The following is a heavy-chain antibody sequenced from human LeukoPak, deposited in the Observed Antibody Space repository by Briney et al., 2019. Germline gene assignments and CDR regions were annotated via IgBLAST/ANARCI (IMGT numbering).Heavy chain of an antibody. CDR2: IYSGGTT. D-gene: IGHD6-13*01. CDR1: GFTFSSYA. J-gene: IGHJ4*02. Sequence: GGPLRLSCAASGFTFSSYAMSWVRQAPGKGLEWVSVIYSGGTTYYADSVKGRFTISRDNSKNTLYLQMNSLRDEDTAVYYCARGVAAAGTTLDYWGQGTLVTVSS. CDR3: ARGVAAAGTTLDY. V-gene: IGHV3-66*01.